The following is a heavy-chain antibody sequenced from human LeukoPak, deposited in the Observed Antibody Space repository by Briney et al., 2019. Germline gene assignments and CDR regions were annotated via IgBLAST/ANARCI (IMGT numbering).Heavy chain of an antibody. CDR2: IPDDGSSE. D-gene: IGHD5-24*01. CDR1: GFTFSTSA. Sequence: GGSLRLSCAASGFTFSTSAIHWVRQAPGKGLEWVAVIPDDGSSEHSAESVRGRFTISRGNSKNTVYLQMNSLKTDDTAVYYCARDPRTMEMATLDYWGQGILVTVSS. CDR3: ARDPRTMEMATLDY. V-gene: IGHV3-30-3*01. J-gene: IGHJ4*02.